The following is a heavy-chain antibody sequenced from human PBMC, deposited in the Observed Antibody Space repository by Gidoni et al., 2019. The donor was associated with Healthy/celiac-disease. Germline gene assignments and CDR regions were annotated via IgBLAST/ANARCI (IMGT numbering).Heavy chain of an antibody. CDR2: INHSGST. CDR1: GGSFSGYY. J-gene: IGHJ3*02. CDR3: AIDPSSFGAFDI. V-gene: IGHV4-34*01. D-gene: IGHD3-10*01. Sequence: QVQLQQWGAGLLKPSETLSLTCAVYGGSFSGYYWSWIRQPPGKGLEWIGEINHSGSTNYNPSLKSRVTISVDTSKNQFSLKLSSVTAADTAVYYCAIDPSSFGAFDIWGQGTMVTVSS.